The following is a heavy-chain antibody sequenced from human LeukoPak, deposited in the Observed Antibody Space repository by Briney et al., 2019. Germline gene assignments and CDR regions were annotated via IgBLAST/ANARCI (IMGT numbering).Heavy chain of an antibody. CDR3: ATGLQSSWYRPYFDY. CDR2: IYYSGST. Sequence: SETLSLTCTVSGGSISSYYWSWIRPPPGKGLEWTGYIYYSGSTNYNPSLNSRVTISVDTSKNQFSLKLSSVTAADTAIYYCATGLQSSWYRPYFDYWGQGTLVTVSS. D-gene: IGHD6-13*01. J-gene: IGHJ4*02. V-gene: IGHV4-59*01. CDR1: GGSISSYY.